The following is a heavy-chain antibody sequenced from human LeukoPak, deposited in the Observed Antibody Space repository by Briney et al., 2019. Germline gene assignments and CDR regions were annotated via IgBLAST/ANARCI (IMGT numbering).Heavy chain of an antibody. D-gene: IGHD2-15*01. Sequence: GGSLRLSCAASGFTFSGYVMTWVRQPPGKGLQWVADISGSGGSTYYADSVKGRFTISRDNSKNTLYLQMNSLRAEDTAVYYCAILTQPFDYWGQGTLVTVSS. V-gene: IGHV3-23*01. CDR1: GFTFSGYV. CDR3: AILTQPFDY. CDR2: ISGSGGST. J-gene: IGHJ4*02.